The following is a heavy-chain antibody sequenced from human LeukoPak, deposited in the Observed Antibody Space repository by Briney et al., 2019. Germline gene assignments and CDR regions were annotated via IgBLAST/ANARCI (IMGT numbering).Heavy chain of an antibody. D-gene: IGHD6-19*01. CDR2: IGGSGSSI. V-gene: IGHV3-21*01. CDR1: GFTFTTYS. CDR3: ARESGSSGWYEGFDY. J-gene: IGHJ4*02. Sequence: GGSLRLSCAASGFTFTTYSMNWVRQAPGKGLEGVSSIGGSGSSIYYSDSVRGRFTISRDNAKNSLYLQMNSLRAEDTAVYYCARESGSSGWYEGFDYWGQGTLVTVSS.